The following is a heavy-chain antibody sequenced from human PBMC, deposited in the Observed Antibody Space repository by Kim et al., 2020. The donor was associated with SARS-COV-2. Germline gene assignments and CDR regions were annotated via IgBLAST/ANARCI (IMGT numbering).Heavy chain of an antibody. J-gene: IGHJ4*02. CDR3: ARGLEYCSSTSCSRYYFDY. V-gene: IGHV1-18*01. CDR2: ISAYNGNT. D-gene: IGHD2-2*01. Sequence: ASVKVSCKASGYTFTSYGISWVRQAPGQGLEWMGWISAYNGNTNYAQKLQGRVTMTTDTSTSTAYMELRSLRSDDTAVYYCARGLEYCSSTSCSRYYFDYWGQGTLVTVSS. CDR1: GYTFTSYG.